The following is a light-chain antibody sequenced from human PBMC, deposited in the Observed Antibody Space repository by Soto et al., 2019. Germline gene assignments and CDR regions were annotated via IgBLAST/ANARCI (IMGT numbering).Light chain of an antibody. CDR2: AAS. J-gene: IGKJ1*01. Sequence: DIQMTQSPSSLSASVGDRVTITCRASQSISSYLNWYQQKPGKAPKLLIYAASSLQSGVPSRFSGSGSRTAFTLTISSLQPEDFATYYCHQSYSTPSWTFGHGTKVEIK. V-gene: IGKV1-39*01. CDR3: HQSYSTPSWT. CDR1: QSISSY.